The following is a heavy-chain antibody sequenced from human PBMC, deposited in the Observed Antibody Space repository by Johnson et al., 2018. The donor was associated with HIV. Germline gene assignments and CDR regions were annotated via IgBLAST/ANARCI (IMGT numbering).Heavy chain of an antibody. V-gene: IGHV3-25*05. CDR1: QFTFSSYY. D-gene: IGHD3-10*01. CDR3: ARDMGRGAIGV. Sequence: MQLVESGGGLAKPAWSPRLSCAASQFTFSSYYMNCVRQAPGNGLELVGQVNPNGGNKYLIDSGKDRFNASRENAKNSLYLQMNSLRAGDTAVYYCARDMGRGAIGVLGQGTMVTVSS. J-gene: IGHJ3*01. CDR2: NPNGGNK.